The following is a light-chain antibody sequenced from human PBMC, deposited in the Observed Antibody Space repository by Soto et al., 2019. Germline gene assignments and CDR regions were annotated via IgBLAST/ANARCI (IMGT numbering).Light chain of an antibody. CDR1: SSNIGSNY. V-gene: IGLV1-47*01. J-gene: IGLJ7*01. Sequence: QLVLTQPPSASGTPGQRVTISCSGSSSNIGSNYVYWYQQLPGTAPKLLIYRNNQRPSGVPDRFSGSKSGTSASLAISGLLSEDEADYYCAAWDDSLSGVVFGGGTQLTVL. CDR3: AAWDDSLSGVV. CDR2: RNN.